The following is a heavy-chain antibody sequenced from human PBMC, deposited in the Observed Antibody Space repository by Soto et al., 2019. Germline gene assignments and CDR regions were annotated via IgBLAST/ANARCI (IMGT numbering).Heavy chain of an antibody. CDR3: AKDSSVTAAGSGGWFDP. CDR2: ISFDGGSQ. Sequence: QVQLVESGGGVVQPGRSLRLSCAASGFDFNTYGLHWVRQAPGKGLEWVAAISFDGGSQYYADSVKGRFTISRDKSNSTLYLQMKSLGAEDTATYFCAKDSSVTAAGSGGWFDPWGPGTLVIVSS. D-gene: IGHD6-13*01. J-gene: IGHJ5*02. CDR1: GFDFNTYG. V-gene: IGHV3-30*18.